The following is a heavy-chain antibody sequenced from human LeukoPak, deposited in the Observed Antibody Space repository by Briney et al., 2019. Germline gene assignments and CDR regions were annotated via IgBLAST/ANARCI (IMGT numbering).Heavy chain of an antibody. CDR2: INHSGST. D-gene: IGHD6-6*01. J-gene: IGHJ4*02. V-gene: IGHV4-34*01. CDR3: ARERYSSSSPHLDY. Sequence: PSEALSLTCAVYGGSFSGYYWSWIRQPPGKGLEWIGEINHSGSTNYNPSLKSRVTISVDTSKNQFSLKLSSVTAADTAVYYCARERYSSSSPHLDYWGQGTLVTVSS. CDR1: GGSFSGYY.